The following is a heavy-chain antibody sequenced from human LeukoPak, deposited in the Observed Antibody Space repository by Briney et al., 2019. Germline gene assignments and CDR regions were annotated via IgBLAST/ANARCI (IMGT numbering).Heavy chain of an antibody. CDR2: IIPIFGTA. CDR3: ASVRGVMDTPISYFDY. D-gene: IGHD3-10*02. Sequence: VKVSCKASGGTFSSYAISWVRQAPGQGLEWMGGIIPIFGTANYAQKFQGRVTITTDESTSTAYMELSSLRSEDTAVYYCASVRGVMDTPISYFDYWGQGTLVTVSS. V-gene: IGHV1-69*05. J-gene: IGHJ4*02. CDR1: GGTFSSYA.